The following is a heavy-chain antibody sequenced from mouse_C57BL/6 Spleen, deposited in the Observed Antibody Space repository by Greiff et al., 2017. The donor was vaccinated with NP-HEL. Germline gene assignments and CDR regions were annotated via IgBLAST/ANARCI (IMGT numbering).Heavy chain of an antibody. CDR2: IYPGDGDT. CDR3: ARLRTTRVAHFDY. V-gene: IGHV1-82*01. J-gene: IGHJ2*01. CDR1: GYAFSSSW. D-gene: IGHD1-1*01. Sequence: VQLQQSGPELVKPGASVKISCKASGYAFSSSWMNWVKQRPGKGLEWIGRIYPGDGDTNYNGKFKGKATLTADKSSSTAYMQLSSLRSEDSAVYFCARLRTTRVAHFDYWGQGTTLTVSS.